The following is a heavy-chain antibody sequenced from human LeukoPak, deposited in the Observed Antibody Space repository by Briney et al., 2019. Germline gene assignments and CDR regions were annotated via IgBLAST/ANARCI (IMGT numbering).Heavy chain of an antibody. J-gene: IGHJ4*02. D-gene: IGHD1-1*01. CDR2: ISDSGGNT. CDR3: AKGPTERDFFDY. Sequence: GGSLRLSCAASGFTFSSYAMSWVRQAPGKGLEWVSVISDSGGNTYYADSVKGRFTISRDNSKNTLYLQMNSLRAEDTAVYYCAKGPTERDFFDYRGQGTLVNVSS. CDR1: GFTFSSYA. V-gene: IGHV3-23*01.